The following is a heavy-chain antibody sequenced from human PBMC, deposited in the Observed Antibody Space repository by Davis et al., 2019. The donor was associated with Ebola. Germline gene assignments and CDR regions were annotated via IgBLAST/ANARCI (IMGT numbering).Heavy chain of an antibody. J-gene: IGHJ4*02. V-gene: IGHV1-69*04. Sequence: SVKVSCKASGGTFSSYAISWVRQAPGQGLEWMGRIIPILGIANYAQKFQGRVTITADKSTSTAYMELRSLRSDDTAVYYCARVVTAIVGIVDYWGQGTLVTVSS. CDR1: GGTFSSYA. D-gene: IGHD2-21*02. CDR3: ARVVTAIVGIVDY. CDR2: IIPILGIA.